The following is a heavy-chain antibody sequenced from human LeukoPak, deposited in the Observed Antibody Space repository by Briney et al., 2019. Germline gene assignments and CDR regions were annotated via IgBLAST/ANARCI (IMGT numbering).Heavy chain of an antibody. D-gene: IGHD3-10*01. CDR3: AKRVRGDAHDAFDI. CDR1: GFNVSSNY. V-gene: IGHV3-23*01. CDR2: ISGSGGST. J-gene: IGHJ3*02. Sequence: GGSLRLSCAVSGFNVSSNYITWVRQAPGKGLEWVSAISGSGGSTYYADSVKGRFTISRDNSKNTLYLQMNSLRAEDTAVYYCAKRVRGDAHDAFDIWGQGTMVTVSS.